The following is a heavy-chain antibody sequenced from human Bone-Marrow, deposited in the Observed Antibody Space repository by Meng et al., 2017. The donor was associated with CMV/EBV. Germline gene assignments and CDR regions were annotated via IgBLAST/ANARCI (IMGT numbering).Heavy chain of an antibody. D-gene: IGHD6-6*01. CDR3: ARRGAARPYDY. CDR1: GFTFINYW. V-gene: IGHV3-48*04. CDR2: ISSSSSTI. Sequence: GESLKISCAASGFTFINYWMSWVRQAPGKGLEWVSYISSSSSTIYYADSVKGRFTISRDNAKNSLYLQMNSLRAEDTAVYYCARRGAARPYDYWGQGTLVTVSS. J-gene: IGHJ4*02.